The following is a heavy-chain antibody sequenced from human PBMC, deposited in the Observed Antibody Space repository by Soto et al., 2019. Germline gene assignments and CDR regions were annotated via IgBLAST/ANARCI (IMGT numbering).Heavy chain of an antibody. CDR3: ARLITRNYYDSSHDY. V-gene: IGHV5-10-1*01. Sequence: GESLKISCKGSGYSFTSYWIGWVRQMPGKGLEWMGRIDPSDSYTNYSPSFQGHVTISADKSISTAYLQWSSLKASDTAMYYCARLITRNYYDSSHDYWGQGTLVTVSS. J-gene: IGHJ4*02. D-gene: IGHD3-22*01. CDR2: IDPSDSYT. CDR1: GYSFTSYW.